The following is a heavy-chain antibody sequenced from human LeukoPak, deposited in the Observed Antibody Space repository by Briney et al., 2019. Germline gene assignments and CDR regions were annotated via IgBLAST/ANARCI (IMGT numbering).Heavy chain of an antibody. V-gene: IGHV3-11*04. Sequence: PGGSLRLSCAASGFTFSDYYMSWIRQAPGKELEWVSYISSSGSTIYYADSVKGRFTISRDNAKNSLYLQMNSLRAEDTAVYYCARESYGWGYYYYMDVWGKGTTVTVSS. CDR3: ARESYGWGYYYYMDV. CDR1: GFTFSDYY. J-gene: IGHJ6*03. D-gene: IGHD2-8*02. CDR2: ISSSGSTI.